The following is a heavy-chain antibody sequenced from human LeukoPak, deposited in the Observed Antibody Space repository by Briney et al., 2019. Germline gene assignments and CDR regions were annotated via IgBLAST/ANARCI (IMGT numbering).Heavy chain of an antibody. D-gene: IGHD6-19*01. CDR2: ISGIGGGT. Sequence: GGSLRLPCAASGFTFSTYAMSWVRQAPGKGLEWVSTISGIGGGTSYADSVKGRFTISRDSSKNTMYLQMNSLRAEDTAVYYCAKSGGPNYFDYWGQGTLVTVSS. V-gene: IGHV3-23*01. CDR1: GFTFSTYA. CDR3: AKSGGPNYFDY. J-gene: IGHJ4*02.